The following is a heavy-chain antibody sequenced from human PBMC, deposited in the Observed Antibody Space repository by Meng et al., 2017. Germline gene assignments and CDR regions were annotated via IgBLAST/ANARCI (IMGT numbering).Heavy chain of an antibody. D-gene: IGHD4-17*01. J-gene: IGHJ4*02. CDR2: IYHSGCT. V-gene: IGHV4-38-2*02. Sequence: ESLKISCTVSGYSISSGYYWGCIRQPPGKGLEWMGSIYHSGCTYYNPSLKSRVTISVDTSKNQFSLKLSSVTAADTAVYYCARDLMTTDIWGQGTLVTVSS. CDR3: ARDLMTTDI. CDR1: GYSISSGYY.